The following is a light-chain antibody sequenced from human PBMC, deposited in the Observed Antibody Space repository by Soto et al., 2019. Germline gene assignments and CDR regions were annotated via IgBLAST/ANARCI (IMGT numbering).Light chain of an antibody. Sequence: DIVVTRSPDSLAVSLGERATINCKSSQSVLYSSDNKNQLAGYQQKPGQPPKLLIYWASTRESGVPDRFSGSGSGTDFTLTISSLQAEDVAVYYCQQYYSVPVTFGGGTKVEIK. CDR3: QQYYSVPVT. CDR2: WAS. CDR1: QSVLYSSDNKNQ. J-gene: IGKJ4*01. V-gene: IGKV4-1*01.